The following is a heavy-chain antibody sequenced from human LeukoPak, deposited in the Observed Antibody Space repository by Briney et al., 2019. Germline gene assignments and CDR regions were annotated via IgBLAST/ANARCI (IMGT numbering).Heavy chain of an antibody. Sequence: PGGSLRLSCAASGFTFSSDDMHWVRQVTGKGLEWVSAIGTAGDIYYPGSVKGRFTISRENAKNSLYLQMNSLRAGDTAVYYCTRGVRSSGSWYHFDYWGQGTLVTVSS. J-gene: IGHJ4*02. D-gene: IGHD6-13*01. V-gene: IGHV3-13*01. CDR3: TRGVRSSGSWYHFDY. CDR1: GFTFSSDD. CDR2: IGTAGDI.